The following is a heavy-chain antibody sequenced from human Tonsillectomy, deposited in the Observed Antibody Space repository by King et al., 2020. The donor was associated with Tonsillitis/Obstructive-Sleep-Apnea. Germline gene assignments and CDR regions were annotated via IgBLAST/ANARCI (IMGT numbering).Heavy chain of an antibody. CDR1: GGSFSGYY. Sequence: VQLQQWGAGLLKPSETLSLTCAVHGGSFSGYYWSWIRQPPGKGLEWIGEIDHSGSTNYNPSLKSRVTISVDTSRNLFSLNLSSVTAADTAVYYCARASEAFDIWGQGTMVTVSS. V-gene: IGHV4-34*01. J-gene: IGHJ3*02. CDR2: IDHSGST. D-gene: IGHD6-6*01. CDR3: ARASEAFDI.